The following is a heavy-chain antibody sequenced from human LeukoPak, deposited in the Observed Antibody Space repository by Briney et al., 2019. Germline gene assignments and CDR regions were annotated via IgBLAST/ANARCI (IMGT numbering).Heavy chain of an antibody. Sequence: PGGSLRLSCAASRFTFSTYAMSWVRQAPGKGLEWVSGISGTGDSTYYADSVKGRFTISRDNSKNTLYLQMNSLRAEDTAVYYCGRVGDGYNDNYWGQGTLVTVSS. CDR3: GRVGDGYNDNY. V-gene: IGHV3-23*01. D-gene: IGHD5-24*01. CDR2: ISGTGDST. J-gene: IGHJ4*02. CDR1: RFTFSTYA.